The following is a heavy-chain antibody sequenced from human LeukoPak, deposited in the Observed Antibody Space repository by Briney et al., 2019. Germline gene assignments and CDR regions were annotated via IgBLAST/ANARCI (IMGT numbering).Heavy chain of an antibody. D-gene: IGHD6-13*01. CDR3: AREAAAGMTFFDY. CDR1: GGSISSGGYY. V-gene: IGHV4-31*03. CDR2: IYYSGST. J-gene: IGHJ4*02. Sequence: SETLSLTCTVSGGSISSGGYYWSWIRQHPGKGLEWIGYIYYSGSTYYNPSLKSRVTISVDTSENQFSLKLSSVTAADTAVYYCAREAAAGMTFFDYWGQGTLVTVSS.